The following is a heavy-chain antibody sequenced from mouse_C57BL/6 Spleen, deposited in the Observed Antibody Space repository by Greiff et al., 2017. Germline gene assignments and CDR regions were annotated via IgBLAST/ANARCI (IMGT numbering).Heavy chain of an antibody. CDR1: GYTFTDYE. V-gene: IGHV1-15*01. J-gene: IGHJ2*01. Sequence: VQLQQSGAELVRPGASVTLSCKASGYTFTDYEMHWVKQTPVHGLEWIGAIDPETGGTAYNQKFKGKAILTADKSSSTAYMELRSLTSEDSAVYYCTRSYGSTLYYFDYWGQGTTLTVSS. CDR3: TRSYGSTLYYFDY. CDR2: IDPETGGT. D-gene: IGHD1-1*01.